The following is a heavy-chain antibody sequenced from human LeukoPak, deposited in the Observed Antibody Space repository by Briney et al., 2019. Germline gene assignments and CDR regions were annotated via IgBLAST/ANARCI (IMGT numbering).Heavy chain of an antibody. D-gene: IGHD6-13*01. CDR3: AKDVVLYSSSSSFDY. V-gene: IGHV3-30*02. CDR2: IRYDGSNK. J-gene: IGHJ4*02. Sequence: GGSLRLSCAASGFTFSSYGMHWVRQAPGKGLEWVAFIRYDGSNKYYADSVKGRFTISRDNSKNTLYLQMNSLRAEDTAVYYCAKDVVLYSSSSSFDYWGQGTLVTVSS. CDR1: GFTFSSYG.